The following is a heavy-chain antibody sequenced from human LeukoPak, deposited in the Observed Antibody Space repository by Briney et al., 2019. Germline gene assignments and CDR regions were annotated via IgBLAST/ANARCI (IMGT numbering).Heavy chain of an antibody. CDR3: ARDRGKYCSSTSCYSAFDI. CDR2: INHSGST. V-gene: IGHV4-34*01. J-gene: IGHJ3*02. D-gene: IGHD2-2*01. CDR1: GGSFSGYY. Sequence: SETLSLTCAVYGGSFSGYYWSWIRQPPGKGLEWIGEINHSGSTNYNPSLKSRVTISVDTSKNQFSLKLSSVTAADTAVYYCARDRGKYCSSTSCYSAFDIWGQGTMVTVSS.